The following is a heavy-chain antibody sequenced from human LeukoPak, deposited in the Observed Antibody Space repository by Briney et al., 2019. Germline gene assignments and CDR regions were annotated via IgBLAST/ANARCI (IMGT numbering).Heavy chain of an antibody. Sequence: EPGGSLRLSCAASGFTFSSYAMNWVRQAPGKGLEWVSAISGSGGSTYYADSVKGRFTISRDNSKNTLYLQMNSLRAEDTAVYYCAKSRGSGTGSYFDYWGQGTLVTVSS. J-gene: IGHJ4*02. V-gene: IGHV3-23*01. D-gene: IGHD2-15*01. CDR2: ISGSGGST. CDR1: GFTFSSYA. CDR3: AKSRGSGTGSYFDY.